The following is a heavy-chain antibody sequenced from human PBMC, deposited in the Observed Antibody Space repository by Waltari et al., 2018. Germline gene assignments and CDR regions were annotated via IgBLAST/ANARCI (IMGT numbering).Heavy chain of an antibody. D-gene: IGHD3-22*01. J-gene: IGHJ4*02. V-gene: IGHV3-53*01. CDR2: IYSGGST. CDR3: ARELRDSSGYYYDY. Sequence: EVQLVASGGGLIQPGGSLRLSCAASGFTVSSNYMSWVRQAPGKGLEWVSVIYSGGSTYYADSVKGRFTISRDNSKNTLYLQMNSLRAEDTAVYYCARELRDSSGYYYDYWGQGTLVTVSS. CDR1: GFTVSSNY.